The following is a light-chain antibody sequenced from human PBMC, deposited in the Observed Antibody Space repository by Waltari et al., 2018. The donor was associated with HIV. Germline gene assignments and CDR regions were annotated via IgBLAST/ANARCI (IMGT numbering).Light chain of an antibody. CDR1: ESLVHRDGNTY. V-gene: IGKV2-30*02. CDR2: KVS. J-gene: IGKJ1*01. CDR3: MQGTHWPPWT. Sequence: DVVMTQSPLSLPVTLGQPASISCRSSESLVHRDGNTYLYWFHQRPGQSPRRLLYKVSDRDSGVPDRFSGSGSGTDFTLKISRVEAEDAGFYYCMQGTHWPPWTFGQGTKVEIK.